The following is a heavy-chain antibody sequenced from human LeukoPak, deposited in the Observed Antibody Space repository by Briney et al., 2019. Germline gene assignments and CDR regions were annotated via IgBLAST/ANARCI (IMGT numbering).Heavy chain of an antibody. CDR2: IDPNSGGT. CDR3: ARGAGTSWFDY. V-gene: IGHV1-2*02. Sequence: ASVKVSCKASGYTFTSFYMHWARQAPGQGLEWMGWIDPNSGGTNFAQKFQGRVTMTRDTSITTAYMELSRLTSDDTAVYYCARGAGTSWFDYWGQGSLVIVSS. D-gene: IGHD6-13*01. J-gene: IGHJ4*02. CDR1: GYTFTSFY.